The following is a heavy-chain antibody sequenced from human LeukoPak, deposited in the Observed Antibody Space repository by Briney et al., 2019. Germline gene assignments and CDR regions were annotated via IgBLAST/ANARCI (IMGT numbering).Heavy chain of an antibody. V-gene: IGHV4-39*01. Sequence: SETPSLTCTVSGGSISSSGYYWGWIRQPPGKGLEWIGSISYSGSTYYNPSLKSRVTISVDTSKNQFSLKLSSVTAADTAVYYCTRHSSSSFNFDYWGQGTLVTVSS. CDR3: TRHSSSSFNFDY. D-gene: IGHD6-13*01. CDR2: ISYSGST. CDR1: GGSISSSGYY. J-gene: IGHJ4*02.